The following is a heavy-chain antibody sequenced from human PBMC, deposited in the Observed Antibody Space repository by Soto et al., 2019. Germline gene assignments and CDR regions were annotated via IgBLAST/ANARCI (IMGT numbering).Heavy chain of an antibody. V-gene: IGHV1-18*01. CDR3: AREMSAAGIYYYYGMDV. D-gene: IGHD6-13*01. CDR2: ISAYNGNT. Sequence: QVQLVQSGAEVKKPGASVKVSCKASGYTFTSYGISWVRQAPGQGLEWMGWISAYNGNTNYAQKLQGRVTMXXXXXXXXXXXXXXXXXXXXTAVYYCAREMSAAGIYYYYGMDVWGQGTTVTVSS. CDR1: GYTFTSYG. J-gene: IGHJ6*02.